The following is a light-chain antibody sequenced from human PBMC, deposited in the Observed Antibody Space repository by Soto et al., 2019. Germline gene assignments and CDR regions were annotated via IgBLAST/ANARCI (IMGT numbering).Light chain of an antibody. J-gene: IGKJ2*01. CDR3: QQYNNGPTYT. CDR2: GAS. V-gene: IGKV3-15*01. Sequence: EIVMMQSPATLSVSPGERATLSCRASQSISSSLAWYQQKPGQAPRLLIYGASTRATGIPARFSGSGSGTEFTLTISSLQYEDFAVYYCQQYNNGPTYTFGQGTKLEIK. CDR1: QSISSS.